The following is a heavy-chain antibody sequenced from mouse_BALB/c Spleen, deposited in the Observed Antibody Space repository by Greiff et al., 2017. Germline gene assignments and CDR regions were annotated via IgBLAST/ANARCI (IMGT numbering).Heavy chain of an antibody. D-gene: IGHD1-2*01. J-gene: IGHJ2*01. V-gene: IGHV5-6*01. CDR1: GFTFSSYG. Sequence: EVKLLESGGDLVKPGGSLKLSCAASGFTFSSYGMSWVRQTPDKRLEWVATISSGGSYTYYPDSVKGRFTISRDNAKNTLYLQMSSLKSEDTAMYYCARPHFLTTEYYFDYWGQGTTLTVSS. CDR2: ISSGGSYT. CDR3: ARPHFLTTEYYFDY.